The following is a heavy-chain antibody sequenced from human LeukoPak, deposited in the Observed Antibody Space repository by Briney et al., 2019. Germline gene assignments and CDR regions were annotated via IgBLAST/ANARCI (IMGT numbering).Heavy chain of an antibody. CDR1: GGSFSGYY. CDR2: INHSGST. Sequence: PSETLSLTCAVYGGSFSGYYWSWIRQPPGKGLEWIGEINHSGSTNYNPSLKSRVTISVDPSKNQFSLKLSSVTAADTAVYYCARGSAAIMGFDYWGQGTLVTVSS. D-gene: IGHD2-2*01. CDR3: ARGSAAIMGFDY. J-gene: IGHJ4*02. V-gene: IGHV4-34*01.